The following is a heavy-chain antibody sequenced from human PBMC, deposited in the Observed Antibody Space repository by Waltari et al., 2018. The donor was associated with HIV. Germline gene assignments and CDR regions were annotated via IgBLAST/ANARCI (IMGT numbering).Heavy chain of an antibody. V-gene: IGHV3-53*01. CDR1: GFAVLHNY. J-gene: IGHJ4*02. Sequence: EVQLVESGGGLIQPGGSLRLACAASGFAVLHNYMSWVRQAPGKGLEWVSLIYSNATTYYADSVKGRFTISRDNSKNTLYLQMNSLRADDTAVYFCATVLVRTSWVITTAPFDYWGQGTLVTVSS. D-gene: IGHD3-22*01. CDR2: IYSNATT. CDR3: ATVLVRTSWVITTAPFDY.